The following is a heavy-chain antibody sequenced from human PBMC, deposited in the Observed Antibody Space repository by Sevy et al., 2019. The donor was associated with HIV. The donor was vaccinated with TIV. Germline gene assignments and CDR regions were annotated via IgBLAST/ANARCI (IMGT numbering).Heavy chain of an antibody. J-gene: IGHJ4*02. Sequence: SETLSLTCNVSGGSVSSEYWSWIRQPAGKGLEWIGRIYTSETINYNPALKSRVTMSIDTSKNQISLKLTSVTAADTADYYCAREFFYDSTDYYWPAYYFDNWGQGTLVTVSS. CDR3: AREFFYDSTDYYWPAYYFDN. CDR1: GGSVSSEY. CDR2: IYTSETI. D-gene: IGHD3-22*01. V-gene: IGHV4-4*07.